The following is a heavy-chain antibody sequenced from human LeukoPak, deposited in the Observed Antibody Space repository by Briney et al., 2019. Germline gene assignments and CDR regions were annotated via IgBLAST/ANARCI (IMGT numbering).Heavy chain of an antibody. CDR1: DGPFSGYY. J-gene: IGHJ4*02. V-gene: IGHV4-34*01. D-gene: IGHD4-23*01. Sequence: PSATLSLTCAVYDGPFSGYYWKWIRQPPGKPLEWIGEINDRGITNYNPSLKSRVTILVDTSRNQFSLKLTSVTAADTAVYYCARDPTTVVTVPYYFDDWGQGTLVTVSS. CDR3: ARDPTTVVTVPYYFDD. CDR2: INDRGIT.